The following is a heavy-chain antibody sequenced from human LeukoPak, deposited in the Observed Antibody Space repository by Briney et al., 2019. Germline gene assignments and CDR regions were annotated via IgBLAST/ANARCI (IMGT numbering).Heavy chain of an antibody. CDR2: IKQDGSEK. CDR3: VKDMSSGWSWPPSSPHPGFDY. D-gene: IGHD6-13*01. V-gene: IGHV3-7*03. CDR1: GFTFSSYW. Sequence: PGGSLRLSCAASGFTFSSYWMSWVRQAPGKGLEWVANIKQDGSEKYYVDSVKGRFTISRDNAKNSLYLQLNSLRAEDTAFYYCVKDMSSGWSWPPSSPHPGFDYWGQGTLVTVSS. J-gene: IGHJ4*02.